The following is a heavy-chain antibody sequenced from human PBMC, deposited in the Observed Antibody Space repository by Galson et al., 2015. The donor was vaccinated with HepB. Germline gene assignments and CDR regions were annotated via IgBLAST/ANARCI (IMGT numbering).Heavy chain of an antibody. Sequence: SLRLSCAASGFTFSSYGMHWVRQAPGKGLEWVAVISYDGSNKYYADSVKGRFTISRDNSKNTLYLQMNSLRAEDTAVYYCAKGAIAVAGYYFDYWGQGTLVTVSS. CDR2: ISYDGSNK. CDR3: AKGAIAVAGYYFDY. CDR1: GFTFSSYG. V-gene: IGHV3-30*18. D-gene: IGHD6-19*01. J-gene: IGHJ4*02.